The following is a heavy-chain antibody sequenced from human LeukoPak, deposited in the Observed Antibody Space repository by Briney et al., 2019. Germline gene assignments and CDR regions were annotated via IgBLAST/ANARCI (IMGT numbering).Heavy chain of an antibody. CDR3: ARGAYSSGSYYFDH. CDR1: GYTFTSYD. CDR2: MNPNSGNT. Sequence: GASVKVSCKTSGYTFTSYDINWVRQATGQGLEWMGWMNPNSGNTGYAQKFQGRVTITRNTSISTAYMQLSSLRSEDTAVYYCARGAYSSGSYYFDHWGQGTLVTVSS. V-gene: IGHV1-8*03. J-gene: IGHJ4*02. D-gene: IGHD6-19*01.